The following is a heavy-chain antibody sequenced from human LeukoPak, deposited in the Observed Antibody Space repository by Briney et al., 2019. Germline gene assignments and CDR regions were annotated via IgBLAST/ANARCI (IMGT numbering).Heavy chain of an antibody. D-gene: IGHD4-17*01. CDR3: ARDSVGDLLDY. CDR2: IDSSGITI. V-gene: IGHV3-48*03. CDR1: GFPFSSYE. Sequence: GGSLRLSCAGSGFPFSSYEMNWLRQAPGKGLEWASHIDSSGITIYYGDSVKGRFTISRDNAKNSIYLQMDSLRVEDTAIYYCARDSVGDLLDYWGQGTPVTVSS. J-gene: IGHJ4*02.